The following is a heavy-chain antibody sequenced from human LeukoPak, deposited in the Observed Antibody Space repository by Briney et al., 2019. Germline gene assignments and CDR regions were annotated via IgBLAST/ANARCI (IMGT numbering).Heavy chain of an antibody. CDR2: INPNSGGT. Sequence: ASVTVSCKASGYTFTGYYMHWVRQAPGQGLEWMGWINPNSGGTNYAQKFQGRVTMTRDTSISTAYMELSRLRSDDTAVYYCARDECGGDCSERFWGQGTLVTVSS. V-gene: IGHV1-2*02. J-gene: IGHJ4*02. D-gene: IGHD2-21*02. CDR1: GYTFTGYY. CDR3: ARDECGGDCSERF.